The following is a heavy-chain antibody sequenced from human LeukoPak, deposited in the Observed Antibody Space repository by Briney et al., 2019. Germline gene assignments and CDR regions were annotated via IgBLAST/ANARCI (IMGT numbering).Heavy chain of an antibody. V-gene: IGHV1-24*01. CDR1: GYTLTELS. CDR3: ATDRDGDYGDLLLDY. Sequence: ASVKVSCKVSGYTLTELSMHWVRQAPGQGLEWMGGFDPDNGDTIYAQKFQGRVTMTEDTSTDTAYMELSRLRSEDTAVYYCATDRDGDYGDLLLDYWGQGTLVTVSS. CDR2: FDPDNGDT. D-gene: IGHD4-17*01. J-gene: IGHJ4*02.